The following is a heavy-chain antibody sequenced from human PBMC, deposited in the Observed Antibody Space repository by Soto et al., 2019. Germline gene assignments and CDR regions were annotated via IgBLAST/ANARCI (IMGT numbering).Heavy chain of an antibody. CDR1: GYTFTSYG. CDR3: ARDTGVVPAAIGPGSKYYYYYMDV. Sequence: ASVKVSCKASGYTFTSYGISWVRQAPGQGLEWMGWISAYNGNTNYAQKLQGRVTMTTDTSTSTAYMELRSLRSDDTAVYYCARDTGVVPAAIGPGSKYYYYYMDVWGKGTTVTVSS. J-gene: IGHJ6*03. D-gene: IGHD2-2*01. V-gene: IGHV1-18*01. CDR2: ISAYNGNT.